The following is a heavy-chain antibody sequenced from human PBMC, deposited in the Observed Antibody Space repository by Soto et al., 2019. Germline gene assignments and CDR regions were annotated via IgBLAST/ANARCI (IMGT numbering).Heavy chain of an antibody. D-gene: IGHD1-26*01. CDR1: GLTFSAYS. CDR3: AKSTGKAWETYFFDH. J-gene: IGHJ4*02. Sequence: EVQLLESGGGLVQPGGSLRLSCAASGLTFSAYSMSWVRQAPGKGLEWVSGISGLGSSTYYADSVKGRFTISRDNSRNTLFLHINSLRAEDTAVYHCAKSTGKAWETYFFDHWGQGTLLTVSS. V-gene: IGHV3-23*01. CDR2: ISGLGSST.